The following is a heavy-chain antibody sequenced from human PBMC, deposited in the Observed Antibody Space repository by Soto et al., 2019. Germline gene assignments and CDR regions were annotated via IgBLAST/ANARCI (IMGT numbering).Heavy chain of an antibody. V-gene: IGHV4-59*08. CDR1: GGSTSSYY. J-gene: IGHJ4*02. CDR3: AVVPAAMGEYYFSY. D-gene: IGHD2-2*01. CDR2: IYYSGST. Sequence: SETLSLTCSVSGGSTSSYYRGWIRQPPGKGLEWIGYIYYSGSTNYNPSLKSRVTISVDTSKNQFSLKLSSVTAADTAVYYCAVVPAAMGEYYFSYWGQGTPVTVSS.